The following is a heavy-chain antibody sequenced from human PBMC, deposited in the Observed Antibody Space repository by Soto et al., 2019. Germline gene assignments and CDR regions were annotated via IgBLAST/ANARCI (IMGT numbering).Heavy chain of an antibody. Sequence: QVQLVESGGGVVQPGRSLRLSCTASGFTFSSYGMHWVRQAPGKGLEWVAVIWYDGSNKYYADSVKGRFTISRDNSKNTLYLQLNSLRAEDTAVYYCARDQGIFGVVIRAFDIWGQGTMVTVSS. CDR2: IWYDGSNK. V-gene: IGHV3-33*08. CDR3: ARDQGIFGVVIRAFDI. D-gene: IGHD3-3*01. J-gene: IGHJ3*02. CDR1: GFTFSSYG.